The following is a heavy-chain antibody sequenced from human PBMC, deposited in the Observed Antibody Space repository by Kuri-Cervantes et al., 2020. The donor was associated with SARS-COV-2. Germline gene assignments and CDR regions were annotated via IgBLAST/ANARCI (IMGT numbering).Heavy chain of an antibody. CDR3: AKDPEGYYYDSSGYYHYYYYGMDV. V-gene: IGHV3-30*18. J-gene: IGHJ6*02. CDR1: GFTFSSYG. CDR2: ISYDGSNK. Sequence: GGSLRLSCAASGFTFSSYGMHWVRQAPGKGLEWVAVISYDGSNKYYADSVKGRFTISRDNSKNTLYLQMNSLRAEDTGVYYCAKDPEGYYYDSSGYYHYYYYGMDVWGQGTTVTVSS. D-gene: IGHD3-22*01.